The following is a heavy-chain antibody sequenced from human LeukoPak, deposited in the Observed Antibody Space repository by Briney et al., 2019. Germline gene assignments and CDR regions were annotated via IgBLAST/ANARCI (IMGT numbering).Heavy chain of an antibody. V-gene: IGHV3-21*01. Sequence: PGGSLRLSCAASGFTFSSYSMNWVRQAPGKGLEWVSSISSSSSYIYYADSVKGRFTISRDNAKNSLYLQMNSLRAEDTAVYYCARDRGASIVGAITPDYYYYGMDVWGQGTTVTVSS. D-gene: IGHD1-26*01. J-gene: IGHJ6*02. CDR1: GFTFSSYS. CDR3: ARDRGASIVGAITPDYYYYGMDV. CDR2: ISSSSSYI.